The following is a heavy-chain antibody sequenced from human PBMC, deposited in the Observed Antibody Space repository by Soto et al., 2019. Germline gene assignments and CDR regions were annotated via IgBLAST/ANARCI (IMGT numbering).Heavy chain of an antibody. Sequence: VGTLRLSCAASGFTFSSYCMNWVRQAPGKGLEWVSYINSSSSTIYYAASVKGRFTNSRENAKNSLYLQMNSLRDEDTAVYYCARDLMVATMCWFYPWGQGTLFTVSS. CDR2: INSSSSTI. D-gene: IGHD5-12*01. CDR3: ARDLMVATMCWFYP. J-gene: IGHJ5*02. CDR1: GFTFSSYC. V-gene: IGHV3-48*02.